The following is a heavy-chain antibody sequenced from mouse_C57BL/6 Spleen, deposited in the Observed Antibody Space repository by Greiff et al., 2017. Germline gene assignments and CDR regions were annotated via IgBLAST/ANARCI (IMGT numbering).Heavy chain of an antibody. Sequence: VQLQQSGAELVRPGASVKLSCTASGFNIKDYYMHWVKQRPEQGLEWIGRIDPEDGDTEYAPKFQGKATLTADTSSNAAYLQLSSLTSEVTAVYYCTTPFYYGNRGRFAYWGQGTLVTVSA. V-gene: IGHV14-1*01. CDR2: IDPEDGDT. D-gene: IGHD2-1*01. CDR3: TTPFYYGNRGRFAY. J-gene: IGHJ3*01. CDR1: GFNIKDYY.